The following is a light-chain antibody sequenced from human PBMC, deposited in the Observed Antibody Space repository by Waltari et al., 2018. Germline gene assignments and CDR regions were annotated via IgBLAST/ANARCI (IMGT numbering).Light chain of an antibody. CDR2: WAS. CDR1: KTVCYSSNNKNY. CDR3: QQYYTSPYT. J-gene: IGKJ2*01. V-gene: IGKV4-1*01. Sequence: DIVMTQSPDSLAVSLGERATINRKSSKTVCYSSNNKNYLAWYQQKPGQPPKLVTYWASTRESGVPDRFSASGSGTDFNFTISSLQAEDVAVYYCQQYYTSPYTFAQGTKLEI.